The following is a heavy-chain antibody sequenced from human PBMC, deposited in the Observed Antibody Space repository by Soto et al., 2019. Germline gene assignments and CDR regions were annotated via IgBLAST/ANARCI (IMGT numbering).Heavy chain of an antibody. Sequence: SGKVSCKASGFTFTSSAMQWVRQARGQRLEWIGWIVVGSGNTNYAQKLQDRVTITTDTSTSTAYMELRSLSSDATAVSYCASGPYYYYMDVWGKGTTLTVSS. J-gene: IGHJ6*03. D-gene: IGHD5-12*01. V-gene: IGHV1-58*02. CDR3: ASGPYYYYMDV. CDR1: GFTFTSSA. CDR2: IVVGSGNT.